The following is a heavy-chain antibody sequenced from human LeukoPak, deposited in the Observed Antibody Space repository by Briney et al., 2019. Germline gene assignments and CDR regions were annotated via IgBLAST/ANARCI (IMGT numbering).Heavy chain of an antibody. CDR3: ARHGGRVASIDY. J-gene: IGHJ4*02. CDR2: INHSGST. Sequence: PSETLSLTCAVYGGSFSGYYWSWIRQPPGKGLEWIGEINHSGSTNYNPSLKSRVTISVDTSENQFSLKLSSVTAADTAVYYCARHGGRVASIDYWGQGTLVTVSS. CDR1: GGSFSGYY. D-gene: IGHD3-16*01. V-gene: IGHV4-34*01.